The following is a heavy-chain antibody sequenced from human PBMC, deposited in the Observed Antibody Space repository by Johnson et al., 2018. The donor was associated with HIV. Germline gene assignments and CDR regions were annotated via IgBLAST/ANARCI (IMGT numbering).Heavy chain of an antibody. J-gene: IGHJ3*02. CDR3: AKDQHIVVVTADDAFDI. V-gene: IGHV3-30*02. D-gene: IGHD2-21*02. Sequence: QVQLVESGGGVVQPGGSLRLSCAASGFTFSSYGMHWVRQAPGKGLEWVAFIRYDGSNTYYADSVKGRFTISRDNSKNTLYQQMNSLGAEDTAVYYCAKDQHIVVVTADDAFDIWGQGTMVTVSS. CDR1: GFTFSSYG. CDR2: IRYDGSNT.